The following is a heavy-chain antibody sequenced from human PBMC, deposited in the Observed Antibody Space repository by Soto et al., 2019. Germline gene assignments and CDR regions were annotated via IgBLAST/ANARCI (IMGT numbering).Heavy chain of an antibody. CDR2: IGPASGDT. CDR3: GRGRSGQLVVFY. J-gene: IGHJ4*02. V-gene: IGHV1-2*02. D-gene: IGHD3-10*01. Sequence: QVQLVQSGAEVKKPGASVKASCKASGYTFTGHYIHWVRQAPGQGPEWMGEIGPASGDTRYAQKFQGRVTMTRDTSITTVYMELNNLSPDDTAVYYCGRGRSGQLVVFYWGQGTPVTVSS. CDR1: GYTFTGHY.